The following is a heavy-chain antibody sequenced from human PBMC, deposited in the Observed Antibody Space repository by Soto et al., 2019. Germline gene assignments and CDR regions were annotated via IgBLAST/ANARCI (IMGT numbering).Heavy chain of an antibody. CDR3: ARDGRGYSSSWTDYYYYYGMDV. CDR2: INAGNGNT. Sequence: QVQLVQSGAEVKKPGASVKVSCKASGYTFTSYAMHWVRQAPGQRLEWMGWINAGNGNTKYSQKFQGRVTITRDTAASTAYRELSSLRAEDTAVYYCARDGRGYSSSWTDYYYYYGMDVWGQGTTVTVSS. J-gene: IGHJ6*02. CDR1: GYTFTSYA. V-gene: IGHV1-3*01. D-gene: IGHD6-13*01.